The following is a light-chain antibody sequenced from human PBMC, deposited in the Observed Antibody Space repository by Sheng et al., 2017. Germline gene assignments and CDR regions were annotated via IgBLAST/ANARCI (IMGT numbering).Light chain of an antibody. CDR2: AAS. J-gene: IGKJ1*01. Sequence: DIQMTQSPSSLSASVGDRVTIACRASQSISTYLNWYQQKPGKAPNLLIYAASRLQSGVPSRFSGSGSGTDFTLTISSLQPEDFATYYCQQSYSPLTWTFGQGTKVEIK. CDR1: QSISTY. CDR3: QQSYSPLTWT. V-gene: IGKV1-39*01.